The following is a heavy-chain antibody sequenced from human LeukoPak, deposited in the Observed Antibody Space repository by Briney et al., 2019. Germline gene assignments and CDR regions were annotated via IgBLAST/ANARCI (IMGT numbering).Heavy chain of an antibody. Sequence: ASAKVSCKASGYTFTGHYMHWVRQAPGQGLEWMGWIYPTSGDIDYSHIFEARVTMTRDTSISTAYMELSSLTSDDTAVYYCTRAAIAVAGDYHYHYMDIWGKGTTVTVSS. CDR2: IYPTSGDI. CDR1: GYTFTGHY. CDR3: TRAAIAVAGDYHYHYMDI. V-gene: IGHV1-2*02. D-gene: IGHD6-19*01. J-gene: IGHJ6*03.